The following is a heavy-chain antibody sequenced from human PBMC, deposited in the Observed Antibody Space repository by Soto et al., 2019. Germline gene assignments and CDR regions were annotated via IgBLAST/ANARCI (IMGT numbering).Heavy chain of an antibody. CDR2: ISYDGSNK. CDR1: GFSFRNAW. J-gene: IGHJ4*02. D-gene: IGHD6-19*01. V-gene: IGHV3-30-3*01. Sequence: GGSLRLSCAASGFSFRNAWMHWVRQAPGKGLEWVAVISYDGSNKYYADSVKGRFTISRDNSKNTLYLQMNSLRAEDTAVYYCVKGHSSGWYFDYRGQGTLVTVSS. CDR3: VKGHSSGWYFDY.